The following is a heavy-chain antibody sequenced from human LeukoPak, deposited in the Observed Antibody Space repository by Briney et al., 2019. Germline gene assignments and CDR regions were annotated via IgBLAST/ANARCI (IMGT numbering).Heavy chain of an antibody. J-gene: IGHJ6*03. V-gene: IGHV3-30*03. CDR2: ISYDGSNK. CDR3: ARGNGPTYYYYYYMDV. D-gene: IGHD3-16*01. CDR1: GFTFSSYG. Sequence: PGGSLRLSCAASGFTFSSYGMHWVRQAPGKGLEWVAVISYDGSNKYSADSVRGRFTISRDNSENTLYLQMNSLRAEDTAVYYCARGNGPTYYYYYYMDVWGKGTTVTISS.